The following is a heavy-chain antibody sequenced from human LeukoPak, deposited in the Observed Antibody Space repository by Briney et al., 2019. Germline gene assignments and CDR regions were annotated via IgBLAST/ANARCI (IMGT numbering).Heavy chain of an antibody. CDR1: GFMFRDAA. CDR3: AKEKEALSSWFGGDY. CDR2: IASSGLNT. V-gene: IGHV3-23*01. D-gene: IGHD6-13*01. J-gene: IGHJ4*02. Sequence: PGGSLRLSCAASGFMFRDAAMTWVRQAPGKGLEWVSLIASSGLNTYYADSVRGRFTISRDNSKNTLYLQMNSLRAEDTAVYYCAKEKEALSSWFGGDYWGQGTLVTVSS.